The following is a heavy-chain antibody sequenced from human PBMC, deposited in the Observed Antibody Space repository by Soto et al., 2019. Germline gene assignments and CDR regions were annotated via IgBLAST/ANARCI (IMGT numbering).Heavy chain of an antibody. D-gene: IGHD3-3*01. CDR3: AEVPLSPEYLEWFPPTPHAY. J-gene: IGHJ4*02. CDR1: GFTFSSYA. CDR2: ISGSGGST. V-gene: IGHV3-23*01. Sequence: GGSLRLSCAASGFTFSSYAMSWSRQAPGKGLEWVSAISGSGGSTYYADSVKGRFTISRDNSKNTLYLQMNSLRAEDTAVYYCAEVPLSPEYLEWFPPTPHAYRGQRTLVTGSA.